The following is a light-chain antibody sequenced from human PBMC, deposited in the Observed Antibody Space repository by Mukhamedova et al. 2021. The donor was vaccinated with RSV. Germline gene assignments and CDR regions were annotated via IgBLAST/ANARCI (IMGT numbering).Light chain of an antibody. J-gene: IGKJ1*01. CDR3: QQYNTYPWT. V-gene: IGKV1-5*03. CDR2: KAS. Sequence: WYQRRVHGKAPNLLIYKASSLESGVPSRFSGSGSGTEFTLTISSLQPDAFATYYCQQYNTYPWTFGQGTKVEIK.